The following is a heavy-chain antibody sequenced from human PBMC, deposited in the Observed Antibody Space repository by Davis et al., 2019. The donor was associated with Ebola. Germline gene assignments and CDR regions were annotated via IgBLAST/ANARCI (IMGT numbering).Heavy chain of an antibody. D-gene: IGHD2-15*01. CDR1: GYTFTSYA. Sequence: ASVKVSCKASGYTFTSYAMHRARQALGQRLEWMGWINAGNGNTKYSQKFQGRVTITRDTSASTAYMELSSLRSEDTAVYYCARDPFDCSGGSCYTNYYGMDVWGQGTTVTVSS. J-gene: IGHJ6*02. V-gene: IGHV1-3*01. CDR2: INAGNGNT. CDR3: ARDPFDCSGGSCYTNYYGMDV.